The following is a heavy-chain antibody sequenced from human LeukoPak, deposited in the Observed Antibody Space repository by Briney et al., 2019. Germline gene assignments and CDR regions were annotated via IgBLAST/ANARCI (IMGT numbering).Heavy chain of an antibody. D-gene: IGHD5-12*01. J-gene: IGHJ4*02. CDR2: INHSGST. CDR3: ARKSGYARDY. V-gene: IGHV4-34*01. Sequence: GSLRLSRAASGFTFSSYAMSWVRQAPGKGLEWIGEINHSGSTSNHNPSLKSRVTMSVDTSKNQFSLKLSSVTAADTAVYYCARKSGYARDYWGQGNLVTVSS. CDR1: GFTFSSYA.